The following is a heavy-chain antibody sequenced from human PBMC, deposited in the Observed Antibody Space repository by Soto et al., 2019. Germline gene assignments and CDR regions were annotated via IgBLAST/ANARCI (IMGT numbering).Heavy chain of an antibody. D-gene: IGHD3-9*01. Sequence: QLQLQESGPGLVKPSETLSLTCTVSGGSISSSSYYWGWIRQPPGKGLEWIGSIYYSGSTYYNPSLKSRVTISVDTSKNQFSLKLSSVTAADTAVYYCARLEGVRYSLYYFDYWGQGTLVTVSS. J-gene: IGHJ4*02. CDR3: ARLEGVRYSLYYFDY. CDR2: IYYSGST. V-gene: IGHV4-39*01. CDR1: GGSISSSSYY.